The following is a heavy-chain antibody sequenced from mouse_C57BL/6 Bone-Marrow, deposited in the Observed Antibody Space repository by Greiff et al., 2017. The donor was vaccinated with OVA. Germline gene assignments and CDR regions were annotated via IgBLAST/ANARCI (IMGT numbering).Heavy chain of an antibody. J-gene: IGHJ1*03. CDR2: ISSGGDYL. V-gene: IGHV5-9-1*02. CDR1: GFTFSSYA. D-gene: IGHD2-4*01. Sequence: EVKLMESGEGLVKPGGSLKLSCAASGFTFSSYAMSWVRQTPEKRLEWVAYISSGGDYLYYADTVKGRFTISRDNARNTLYLQMSSLKSEDTAMYYCTRDYDYDGYWYFDVWGTGTTVTVSS. CDR3: TRDYDYDGYWYFDV.